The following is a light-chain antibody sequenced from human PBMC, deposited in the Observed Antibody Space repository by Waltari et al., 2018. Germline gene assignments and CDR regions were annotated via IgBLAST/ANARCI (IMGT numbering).Light chain of an antibody. Sequence: DFVMTQSPDSLAVSLGERATINCKSSQSLLYSRNNKNYLVWYQRKPGQPPKVLIYWASTRESGVPDRFSGSGAGTDFTLTISSLQAEDVAVYYCRQYYDRPRTFGQGTKVEIK. CDR2: WAS. CDR3: RQYYDRPRT. V-gene: IGKV4-1*01. J-gene: IGKJ1*01. CDR1: QSLLYSRNNKNY.